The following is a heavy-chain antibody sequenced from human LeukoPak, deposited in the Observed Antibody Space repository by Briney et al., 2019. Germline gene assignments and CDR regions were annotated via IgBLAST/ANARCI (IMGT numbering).Heavy chain of an antibody. D-gene: IGHD3-22*01. Sequence: SETLSLTCTVSGGSISSYYWSWIRQPPGKGLEWIACISYSGSTKYNPSLKSRVTISVETSKNQLSVKLSSVTAADTAVYYCAREPGFDSSGYLNWFAPWGQGTLVTVSS. J-gene: IGHJ5*02. CDR2: ISYSGST. CDR3: AREPGFDSSGYLNWFAP. V-gene: IGHV4-59*01. CDR1: GGSISSYY.